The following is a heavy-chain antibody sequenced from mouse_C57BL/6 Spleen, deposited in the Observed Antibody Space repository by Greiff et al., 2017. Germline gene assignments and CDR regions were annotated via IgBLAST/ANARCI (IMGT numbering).Heavy chain of an antibody. D-gene: IGHD1-1*01. CDR3: TREGITTVVAHYAMDY. V-gene: IGHV5-9-1*02. CDR2: ISSGGDYI. Sequence: EVQLQQSGEGLVKPGGSLKLSCAASGFTFSSYAMSWVRQTPEKRLEWVAYISSGGDYIYYADTVKGRFTISRDNARNTLYLQMSSLKSEDTAMYYCTREGITTVVAHYAMDYWGQGTSVTVSS. CDR1: GFTFSSYA. J-gene: IGHJ4*01.